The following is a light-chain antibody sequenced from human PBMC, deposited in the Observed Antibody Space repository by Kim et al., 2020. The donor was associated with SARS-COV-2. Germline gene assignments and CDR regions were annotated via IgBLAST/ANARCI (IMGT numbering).Light chain of an antibody. CDR3: QQYNNWPLYT. CDR1: KSVSSN. Sequence: SPGERATRSCRASKSVSSNLAWYQQKPGQAPRLLIYGASTRATGIPARFSGSGSGTEFTLTISSLQSEDFAVYYCQQYNNWPLYTFGQGTKLEI. J-gene: IGKJ2*01. CDR2: GAS. V-gene: IGKV3-15*01.